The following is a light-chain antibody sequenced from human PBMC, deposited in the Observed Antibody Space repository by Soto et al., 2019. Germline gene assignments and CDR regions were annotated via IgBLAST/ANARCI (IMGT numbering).Light chain of an antibody. Sequence: QSALTQPPSASGSPGQSVTISCTGTSSDVGGYNYVSWYQQHPGKAPKLLIYDVTKRPSGVPDRFSGSKSGNTASLTISGLQAEDEADYYCSSYAGRYSVVFGGGTKLTVL. CDR2: DVT. CDR3: SSYAGRYSVV. CDR1: SSDVGGYNY. J-gene: IGLJ2*01. V-gene: IGLV2-11*01.